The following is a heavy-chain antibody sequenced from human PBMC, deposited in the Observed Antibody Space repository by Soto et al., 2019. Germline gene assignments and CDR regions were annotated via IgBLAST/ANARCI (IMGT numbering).Heavy chain of an antibody. CDR2: ISYDGSNK. J-gene: IGHJ4*02. V-gene: IGHV3-30*18. Sequence: GGSLRLSCAASGFTFSSYGMHWVRQAPGKGLEWVAVISYDGSNKYYADSVKGRFTISRDNSKNTLYLQMNSLRAEDTAAYYCAKADLPRSSYFDYWGQGTPVTVSS. D-gene: IGHD2-15*01. CDR3: AKADLPRSSYFDY. CDR1: GFTFSSYG.